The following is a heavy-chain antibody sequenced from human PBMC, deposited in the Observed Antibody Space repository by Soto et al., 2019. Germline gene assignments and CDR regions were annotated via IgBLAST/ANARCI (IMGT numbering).Heavy chain of an antibody. D-gene: IGHD2-2*01. CDR2: IRSKANSYAT. J-gene: IGHJ5*02. CDR1: GFTFSGSA. CDR3: TRHVGLDIRKPAARPNNWFDP. Sequence: GGSLRLSCAASGFTFSGSAMHWVRQASGKGLEWVGRIRSKANSYATAYAASVKGRFTISRDDSKNTAYLQMNSLKTEDTAVYYCTRHVGLDIRKPAARPNNWFDPWGQGTLVTVSS. V-gene: IGHV3-73*01.